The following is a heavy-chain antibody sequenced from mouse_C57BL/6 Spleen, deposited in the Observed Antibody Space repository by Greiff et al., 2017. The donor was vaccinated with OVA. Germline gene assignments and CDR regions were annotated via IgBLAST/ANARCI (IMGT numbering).Heavy chain of an antibody. CDR2: INPSTGGT. CDR1: GYSFTGYY. CDR3: ARGDYDETWFAY. D-gene: IGHD2-4*01. J-gene: IGHJ3*01. Sequence: VQLQQSGPELVKPGASVKISCKASGYSFTGYYMNWVKQSPEKSLEWIGEINPSTGGTTYNQKFKAKATLTVDKSSSTAYMQLKSLTSEDSAVYYCARGDYDETWFAYWGQGTLVTVSA. V-gene: IGHV1-42*01.